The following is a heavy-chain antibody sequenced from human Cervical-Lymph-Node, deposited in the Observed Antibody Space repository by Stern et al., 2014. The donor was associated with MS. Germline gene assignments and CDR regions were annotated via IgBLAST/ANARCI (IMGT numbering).Heavy chain of an antibody. CDR2: ISYDGNSK. CDR1: GFTFSSYT. Sequence: VQLVESGGGVVQPGRSLRLSCAASGFTFSSYTMHLVRQAPGKGLEWVAVISYDGNSKFYADSVKGRFTISRDNSKNTLFLQMNSLRTEDTAVYYCARDGRSVWGQGTLVTVSS. CDR3: ARDGRSV. V-gene: IGHV3-30-3*01. J-gene: IGHJ4*02.